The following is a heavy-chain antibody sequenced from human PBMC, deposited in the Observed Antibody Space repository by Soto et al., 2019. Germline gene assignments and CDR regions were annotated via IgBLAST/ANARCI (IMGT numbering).Heavy chain of an antibody. V-gene: IGHV4-30-2*01. CDR2: IYHSGST. CDR1: GGSITSGGYS. D-gene: IGHD5-12*01. Sequence: SETLSLTCAVSGGSITSGGYSWSWIRQPPGKGLEWIGYIYHSGSTSYNPSLKSRVTISVDRSKNQFSLKLSSVTAADTAVYYCVRDGYEGYFDYWGQGTLVTVSS. J-gene: IGHJ4*02. CDR3: VRDGYEGYFDY.